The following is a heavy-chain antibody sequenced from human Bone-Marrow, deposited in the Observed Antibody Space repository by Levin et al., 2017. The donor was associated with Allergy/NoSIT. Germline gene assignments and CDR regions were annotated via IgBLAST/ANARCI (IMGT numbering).Heavy chain of an antibody. CDR3: AKDRTYGILWNYGMDV. J-gene: IGHJ6*02. Sequence: GESLKISCAASGFNFSTYNMNWVRQAPGKGLEWVSSITRSSDYMYYADSVKGRFTISRDNAKNSLFLQLNSLRVDDTAVYYCAKDRTYGILWNYGMDVWGQGTTVTVSS. CDR2: ITRSSDYM. CDR1: GFNFSTYN. V-gene: IGHV3-21*01. D-gene: IGHD4-17*01.